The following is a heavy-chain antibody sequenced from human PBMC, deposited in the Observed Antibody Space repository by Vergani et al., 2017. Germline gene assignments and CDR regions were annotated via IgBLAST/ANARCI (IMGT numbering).Heavy chain of an antibody. CDR1: GGSISSGSYY. V-gene: IGHV4-61*02. D-gene: IGHD3-9*01. Sequence: QVQLQESGPGLVKPSQTLSLTCTVSGGSISSGSYYWSWIRQPAGKGLEWIGRIYTSGSTNYNPSLKSRVTISVDTSKNQFSLKLSSVTAADTAVYYCARGYQGLRYFDCLPPGWFDPWGQGTLVTVSS. CDR3: ARGYQGLRYFDCLPPGWFDP. J-gene: IGHJ5*02. CDR2: IYTSGST.